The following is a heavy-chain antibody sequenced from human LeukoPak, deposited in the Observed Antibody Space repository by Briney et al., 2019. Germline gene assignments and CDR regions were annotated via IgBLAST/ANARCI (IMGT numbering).Heavy chain of an antibody. CDR3: AKDQNDWNYILDY. Sequence: GGSLRLSCAASGFTFSSYGMHWVRQAPGKGLEWVAIISYDGSNKYYADSVRGRFTISRDNSKNTLYLQMNTLRAEDTAVYYCAKDQNDWNYILDYWGQGTLVTVSS. CDR2: ISYDGSNK. J-gene: IGHJ4*02. D-gene: IGHD1-7*01. V-gene: IGHV3-30*18. CDR1: GFTFSSYG.